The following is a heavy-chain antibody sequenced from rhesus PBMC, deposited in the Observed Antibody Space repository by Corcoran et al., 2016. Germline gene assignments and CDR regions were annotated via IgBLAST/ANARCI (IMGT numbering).Heavy chain of an antibody. Sequence: EVQLVQSGAEVQKPGASVKISCKASGYPFTDYYLNWVRQVPGKGLEWMGRVDPEDGEAIHAQKFQDRVTITADTSTDTAYMELSSLRSEDTAVYYCATEWADTAGTVLYYWGQGVLVTVSS. D-gene: IGHD5-24*01. CDR2: VDPEDGEA. CDR1: GYPFTDYY. J-gene: IGHJ4*01. CDR3: ATEWADTAGTVLYY. V-gene: IGHV1-111*02.